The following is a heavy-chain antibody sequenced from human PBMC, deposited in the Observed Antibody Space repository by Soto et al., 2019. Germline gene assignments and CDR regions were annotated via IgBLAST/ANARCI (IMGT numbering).Heavy chain of an antibody. Sequence: GGSLRLSCAASGFTFSSYAMHWVRQAPGKGLEWVAVISYDGSNKYYADSVKGRFTISRDNSKNTLYLQMSSLRAEDTAVYYCAKVFYYYDSSGYYYFDYWGQGTLVTVSS. V-gene: IGHV3-30-3*01. CDR3: AKVFYYYDSSGYYYFDY. D-gene: IGHD3-22*01. CDR2: ISYDGSNK. J-gene: IGHJ4*02. CDR1: GFTFSSYA.